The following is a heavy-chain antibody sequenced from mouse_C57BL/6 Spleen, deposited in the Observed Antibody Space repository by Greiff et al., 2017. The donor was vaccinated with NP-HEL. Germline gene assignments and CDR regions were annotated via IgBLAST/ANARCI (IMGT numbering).Heavy chain of an antibody. D-gene: IGHD1-1*01. CDR3: ARCPIYYYGSSHWYFDV. CDR2: IDPSDSYT. V-gene: IGHV1-69*01. Sequence: VQLQQPGAELVMPGASVKLSCKASGYTFTSYWMHWVKQRPGQGLEWIGEIDPSDSYTNYNQKFKGKSTLTVDKSSSTAYMQLSSLTSEDSAVYYCARCPIYYYGSSHWYFDVWGTGTTVTVSS. J-gene: IGHJ1*03. CDR1: GYTFTSYW.